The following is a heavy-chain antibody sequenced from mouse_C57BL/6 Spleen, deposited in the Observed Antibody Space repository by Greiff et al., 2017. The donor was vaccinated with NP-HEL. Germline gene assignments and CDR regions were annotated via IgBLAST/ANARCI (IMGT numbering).Heavy chain of an antibody. J-gene: IGHJ4*01. CDR3: ARIYDGYYVGYAMDY. V-gene: IGHV1-52*01. Sequence: QVQLQQPGAELVRPGSSVKLSCKASGYTFTSYWMHWVKQRPIQGLEWIGNIDPSDSETHYNQKFKDKATLTVDKSSSTAYMQLSSLTSEDSAVYYCARIYDGYYVGYAMDYWGQGTSVTVSS. CDR1: GYTFTSYW. D-gene: IGHD2-3*01. CDR2: IDPSDSET.